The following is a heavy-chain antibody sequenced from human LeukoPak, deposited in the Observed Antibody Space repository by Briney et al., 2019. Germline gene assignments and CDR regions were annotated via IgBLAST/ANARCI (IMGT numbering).Heavy chain of an antibody. CDR1: GGSFSGYY. J-gene: IGHJ4*02. D-gene: IGHD4-17*01. V-gene: IGHV4-34*01. CDR3: AIDYGDSGFPDY. CDR2: INHSGST. Sequence: PSETLSLTCAVYGGSFSGYYWSWIRQPPGKGLEWIGEINHSGSTNYNPSLKSRVTISVDTSKDQFSLKLSSVTAADTAVYYCAIDYGDSGFPDYWGQGTLVTVSS.